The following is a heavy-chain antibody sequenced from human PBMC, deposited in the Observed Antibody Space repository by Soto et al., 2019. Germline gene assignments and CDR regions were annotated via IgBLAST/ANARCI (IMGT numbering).Heavy chain of an antibody. V-gene: IGHV1-69*01. CDR1: GGTFSSYA. D-gene: IGHD5-12*01. CDR2: IIPIFGTA. CDR3: GRGGRDGYKNWFDP. Sequence: QVQLVQSGAEVKKPGSSVKVSCKASGGTFSSYAISWVRQAPGQGLEWMGGIIPIFGTANYAQKFQGRVTITADESTSTADMELSSLSSEDTAVYYCGRGGRDGYKNWFDPWGQGTLVTVSS. J-gene: IGHJ5*02.